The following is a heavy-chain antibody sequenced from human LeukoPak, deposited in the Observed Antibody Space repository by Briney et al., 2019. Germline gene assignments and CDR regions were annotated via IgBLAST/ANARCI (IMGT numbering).Heavy chain of an antibody. CDR2: INPNSGGT. Sequence: ASVKVSCKASGYTFTGYYMHWVRQAPGQGLEWMGWINPNSGGTNYAQKFQGRVTMTRDTPISTAYMELSRLRSDDTAVYYCACGIQLWTSPDYWGQGTLVTVSS. J-gene: IGHJ4*02. D-gene: IGHD5-18*01. V-gene: IGHV1-2*02. CDR1: GYTFTGYY. CDR3: ACGIQLWTSPDY.